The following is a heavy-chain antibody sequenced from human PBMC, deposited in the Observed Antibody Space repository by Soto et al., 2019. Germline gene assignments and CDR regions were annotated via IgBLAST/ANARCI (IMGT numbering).Heavy chain of an antibody. CDR2: IIPIFDSP. D-gene: IGHD2-15*01. Sequence: VASVKVSCKASGGSFSTYAFSWVRQAPGHGLEWMGGIIPIFDSPYYAQNFQGRVTIAADRYTSTVYMELSSLTPEDAAVYYCARGAEGRGYCLKKFNWLDPWGQATLVTVSS. J-gene: IGHJ5*02. CDR3: ARGAEGRGYCLKKFNWLDP. V-gene: IGHV1-69*06. CDR1: GGSFSTYA.